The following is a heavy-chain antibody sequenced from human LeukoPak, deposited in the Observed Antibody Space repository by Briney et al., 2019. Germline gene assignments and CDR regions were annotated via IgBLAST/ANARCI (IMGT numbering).Heavy chain of an antibody. Sequence: ASVKVSCKASGYIFADYYIHWVRQAPGQGLEWMGWIKPNSGGTRSAQKFQGRVTMTRDTSISTAYMELSSLRYDDTAVYYCATNILVRDIINWFDPWGQGTLVTVSS. D-gene: IGHD3-10*01. J-gene: IGHJ5*02. CDR3: ATNILVRDIINWFDP. CDR1: GYIFADYY. CDR2: IKPNSGGT. V-gene: IGHV1-2*02.